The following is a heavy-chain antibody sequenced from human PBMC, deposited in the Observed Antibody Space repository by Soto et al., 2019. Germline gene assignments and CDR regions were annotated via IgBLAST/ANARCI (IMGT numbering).Heavy chain of an antibody. D-gene: IGHD2-21*02. V-gene: IGHV3-11*06. Sequence: QVQLVESGGGLVKPGGSLRLSCAASGFTFGDYYMSWIRQAPGKGLEWVSYISGSGTYTNYGDSVKGRFTISRDNAKNSLYLQMNSLRAEDTAVYYCVRGGSYCGGDCFDYWGQGTLVTGSS. CDR3: VRGGSYCGGDCFDY. CDR2: ISGSGTYT. J-gene: IGHJ4*02. CDR1: GFTFGDYY.